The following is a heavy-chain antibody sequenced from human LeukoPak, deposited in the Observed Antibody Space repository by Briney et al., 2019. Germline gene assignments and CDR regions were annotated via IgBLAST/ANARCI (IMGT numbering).Heavy chain of an antibody. J-gene: IGHJ6*03. V-gene: IGHV1-2*06. D-gene: IGHD4-17*01. Sequence: ASVKVSCKASGYRFSGFYIHWVRQAPGQGLEWMGRINPNSGVTNYAQKLQGRVTITRDTSIDTAYMQLSRLRSDDTAVYYCARIRKMEDGDYYYYYYMDVWGKGTTVTISS. CDR3: ARIRKMEDGDYYYYYYMDV. CDR1: GYRFSGFY. CDR2: INPNSGVT.